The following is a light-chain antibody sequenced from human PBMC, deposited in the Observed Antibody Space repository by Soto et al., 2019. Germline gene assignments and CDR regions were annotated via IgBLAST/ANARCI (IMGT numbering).Light chain of an antibody. J-gene: IGLJ1*01. CDR2: EVT. CDR1: SSDVGDYNY. Sequence: QSALTQPASVSGSPGQSITISCTGTSSDVGDYNYVSWYQQHPAKAPKLLIFEVTNRPSGVSNRFSGSKSGNTASLTISGLQAEDEADYSCSSYTRSNTLVFGTGTNVTVL. CDR3: SSYTRSNTLV. V-gene: IGLV2-14*01.